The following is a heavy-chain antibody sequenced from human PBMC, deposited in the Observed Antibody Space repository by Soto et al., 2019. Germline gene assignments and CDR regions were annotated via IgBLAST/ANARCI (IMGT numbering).Heavy chain of an antibody. CDR1: GFTFSSYS. Sequence: PGGSLRLSCGGSGFTFSSYSMNWVRQAPGKGLEWVSSISSSSSYIYYADSVKGRFTISRDNAKNSLYLQMNSLRAEDTAVYYCARDSGDDSSGYSFLYYYYYGMDVWGQGTTVTVSS. CDR2: ISSSSSYI. V-gene: IGHV3-21*01. CDR3: ARDSGDDSSGYSFLYYYYYGMDV. J-gene: IGHJ6*02. D-gene: IGHD3-22*01.